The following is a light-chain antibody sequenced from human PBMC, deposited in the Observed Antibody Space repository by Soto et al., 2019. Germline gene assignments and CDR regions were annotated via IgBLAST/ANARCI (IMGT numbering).Light chain of an antibody. Sequence: ELVMTQSPATLSVSPGGTASLSCRASQSVAGNLAWYQQKPGQAPRLLIYGASTRATGIPARFSGSGSGTEFTLTISSLQSEDFAVYYCQQYNNWPRTFGQGTKVDIK. CDR3: QQYNNWPRT. V-gene: IGKV3-15*01. CDR2: GAS. CDR1: QSVAGN. J-gene: IGKJ1*01.